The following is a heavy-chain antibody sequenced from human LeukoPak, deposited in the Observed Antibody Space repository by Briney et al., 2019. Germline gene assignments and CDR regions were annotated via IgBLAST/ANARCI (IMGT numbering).Heavy chain of an antibody. D-gene: IGHD3-16*01. CDR2: IKRAGNEK. V-gene: IGHV3-7*01. CDR3: ARDRAFGGVIGAFDI. Sequence: PGGSLRLSCAASGFTFSSYWMSWVRQAPGKGLEWVANIKRAGNEKNYVDSVKGRFTISRNNAKHSSYLQMNILTAEDAVDYYFARDRAFGGVIGAFDIWGEGTMVTVSS. CDR1: GFTFSSYW. J-gene: IGHJ3*02.